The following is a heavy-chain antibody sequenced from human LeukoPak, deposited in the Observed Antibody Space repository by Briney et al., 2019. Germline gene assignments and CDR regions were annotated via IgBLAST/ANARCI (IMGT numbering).Heavy chain of an antibody. CDR1: GFTFSSYA. J-gene: IGHJ4*02. CDR3: ARGTVTVIDY. CDR2: ISSGTRTI. D-gene: IGHD4-17*01. Sequence: GGSLRLSCAASGFTFSSYAMHWVRQAPGRGLEWVSYISSGTRTIYYADAVKGRFTISRDNAKNLLDLQMNSLRAEDTAVYYCARGTVTVIDYWGQGTLVSVSS. V-gene: IGHV3-48*04.